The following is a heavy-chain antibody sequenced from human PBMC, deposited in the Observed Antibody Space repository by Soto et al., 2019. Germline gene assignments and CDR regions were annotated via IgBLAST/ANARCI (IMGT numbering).Heavy chain of an antibody. J-gene: IGHJ4*02. CDR3: ALRRSTAVQKWNMGYFDF. CDR1: GLSLNSSGVG. Sequence: SGPTLVNPTQTLTLTCIFSGLSLNSSGVGVGWIHQPPGKALEWLALINWDDDKRYAPSLSSRLTINKDTSKNHVAITMTNMEDPGTTTFSCALRRSTAVQKWNMGYFDFWSQVTLVTVSS. D-gene: IGHD1-1*01. CDR2: INWDDDK. V-gene: IGHV2-5*05.